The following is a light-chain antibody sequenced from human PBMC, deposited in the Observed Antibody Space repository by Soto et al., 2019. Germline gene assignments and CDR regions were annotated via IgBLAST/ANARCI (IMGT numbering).Light chain of an antibody. CDR1: QSVRSY. V-gene: IGKV3-11*01. J-gene: IGKJ4*01. CDR2: DAS. CDR3: QQRSNWPST. Sequence: EIVLTQSPATLSLSPGDRATLSCRASQSVRSYLAWYQQKPGQAPRLLIYDASNRATGIPARFSGSGSGTEFTLTITSLEPEDFAVYYCQQRSNWPSTFGGGTTVEIK.